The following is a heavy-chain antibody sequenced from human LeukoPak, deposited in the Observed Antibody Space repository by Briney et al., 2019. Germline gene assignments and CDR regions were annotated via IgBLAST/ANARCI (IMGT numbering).Heavy chain of an antibody. Sequence: GGSLRLSCAASGFTFSSYSMNWVRQAPGKGLEWVSSISSSSSYIYYADSVKGRFTISRDNAKNSLYLQMNSLRAEDTAVYYCARDGLVVPAAIDDYYYYYMDVWGKGTTVTVSS. D-gene: IGHD2-2*01. J-gene: IGHJ6*03. CDR1: GFTFSSYS. CDR3: ARDGLVVPAAIDDYYYYYMDV. CDR2: ISSSSSYI. V-gene: IGHV3-21*01.